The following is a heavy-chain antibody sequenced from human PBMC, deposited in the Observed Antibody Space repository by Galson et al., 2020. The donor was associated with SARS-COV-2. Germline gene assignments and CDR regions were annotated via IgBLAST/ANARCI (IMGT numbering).Heavy chain of an antibody. Sequence: SETLSLTCAVSGYSISSGYYWGWIRQPPGMGLEWIGIFYKSGNTYYNPSVNSRVTISVDMSKNEFSLKLRSVTASDTAVYYCARVGATIFGSAMDVWGPGSLVTVSS. D-gene: IGHD3-3*01. V-gene: IGHV4-38-2*01. CDR2: FYKSGNT. CDR1: GYSISSGYY. CDR3: ARVGATIFGSAMDV. J-gene: IGHJ4*02.